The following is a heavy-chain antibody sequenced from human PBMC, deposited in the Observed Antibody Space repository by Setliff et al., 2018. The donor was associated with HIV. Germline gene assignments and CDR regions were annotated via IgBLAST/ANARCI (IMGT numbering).Heavy chain of an antibody. CDR1: GYTFINFG. CDR2: VIPIFGTA. J-gene: IGHJ6*03. D-gene: IGHD3-22*01. V-gene: IGHV1-69*13. Sequence: SVKVSCKASGYTFINFGITWVRQAPGQGLEWMGGVIPIFGTANYAQKCQGRVTITADESTSTAYTELSSLRSEDTAVYYCAKGGYYDSTGYYYYYLYYLDEWGKGTTVTVSS. CDR3: AKGGYYDSTGYYYYYLYYLDE.